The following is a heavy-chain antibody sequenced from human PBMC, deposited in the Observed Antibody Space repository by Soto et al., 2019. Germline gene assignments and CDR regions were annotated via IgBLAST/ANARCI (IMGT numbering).Heavy chain of an antibody. CDR2: ISYDGTNK. D-gene: IGHD4-4*01. CDR1: GFAFNSDA. Sequence: GGSLRFSCAASGFAFNSDAMHWVRQAPGKGLEWVTVISYDGTNKYYADSVKGRFTVSRDNSKNTLYLQMNSLRVEDTAVYYCARDDYSNYCLRFDPWGQGTLVTVSS. J-gene: IGHJ5*02. V-gene: IGHV3-30-3*01. CDR3: ARDDYSNYCLRFDP.